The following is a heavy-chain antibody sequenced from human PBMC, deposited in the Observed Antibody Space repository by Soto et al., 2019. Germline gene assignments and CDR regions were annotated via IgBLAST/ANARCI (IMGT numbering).Heavy chain of an antibody. V-gene: IGHV1-2*04. Sequence: GASVKVSCKASGYTFTGYCMHWVRQAPGQGLEWMGWINPNSGGTNYAQKFQGWVTMTRDTSISTAYMELSRLRSDDTAVYYCAREVGRGYSYGQSYYFDYWGQGTLVTVSS. CDR3: AREVGRGYSYGQSYYFDY. J-gene: IGHJ4*02. D-gene: IGHD5-18*01. CDR2: INPNSGGT. CDR1: GYTFTGYC.